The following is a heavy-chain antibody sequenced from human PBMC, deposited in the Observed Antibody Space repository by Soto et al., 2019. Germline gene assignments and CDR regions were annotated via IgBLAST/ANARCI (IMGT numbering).Heavy chain of an antibody. CDR3: ARGPRYYDFWSGYYTGPYYYYGMDV. D-gene: IGHD3-3*01. CDR2: INHSGST. J-gene: IGHJ6*02. V-gene: IGHV4-34*01. CDR1: GGSFSGYY. Sequence: XATLSLRCAVYGGSFSGYYWSWMRQPPGKGLEWIGEINHSGSTNYNPSLKSRVTISVDTSKNQFSLKLSSVTAADTAVYYCARGPRYYDFWSGYYTGPYYYYGMDVWGQGTTVTVPS.